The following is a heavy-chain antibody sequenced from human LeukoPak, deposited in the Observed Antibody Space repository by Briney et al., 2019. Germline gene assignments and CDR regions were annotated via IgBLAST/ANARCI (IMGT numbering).Heavy chain of an antibody. CDR2: ISRSGSTK. Sequence: GGSLRLSCAASGLTFSDYNMRWIRQAPGKGLEWVSSISRSGSTKYYADSVKGRFTISRDNAKNSLFLQMNSLRAEDTAVYYCARVLRYCSGGNCYSGGLGYMDVWGKGTTVTISS. J-gene: IGHJ6*03. CDR3: ARVLRYCSGGNCYSGGLGYMDV. V-gene: IGHV3-11*01. D-gene: IGHD2-15*01. CDR1: GLTFSDYN.